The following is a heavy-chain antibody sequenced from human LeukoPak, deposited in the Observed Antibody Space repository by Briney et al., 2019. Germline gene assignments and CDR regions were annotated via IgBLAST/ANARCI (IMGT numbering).Heavy chain of an antibody. CDR3: ASSWYSDAFDI. CDR1: GSTLSSYA. J-gene: IGHJ3*02. D-gene: IGHD6-13*01. Sequence: PGRSLRLSWAASGSTLSSYAMHWVRQPPGKGLEWVSAVSGCGSSTFYAGSVKGRFTISKDHAKNTLYLQMNSGQAEDTAGYYGASSWYSDAFDIWGRGTMVSVCS. CDR2: VSGCGSST. V-gene: IGHV3-23*01.